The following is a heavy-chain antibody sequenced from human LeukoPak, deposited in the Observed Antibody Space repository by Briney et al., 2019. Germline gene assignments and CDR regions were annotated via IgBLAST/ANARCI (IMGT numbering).Heavy chain of an antibody. CDR3: AKLLGTATTYDY. J-gene: IGHJ4*02. D-gene: IGHD5-24*01. Sequence: GGSLTLSCEASGFTFSRNWMSWVRQAPGKGLEWGASINPDGSQKFYVDSVKGRFTISRDNTKSSLYLEMNSLGAEDTAMYYCAKLLGTATTYDYWGQGTRVTVSS. V-gene: IGHV3-7*01. CDR1: GFTFSRNW. CDR2: INPDGSQK.